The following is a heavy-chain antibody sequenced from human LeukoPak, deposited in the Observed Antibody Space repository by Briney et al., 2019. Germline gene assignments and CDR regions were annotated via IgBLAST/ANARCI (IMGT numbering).Heavy chain of an antibody. CDR1: GFTFSRYA. J-gene: IGHJ4*02. V-gene: IGHV3-23*01. CDR2: ISGSGGST. Sequence: PGGSLRLSCAASGFTFSRYAMSWARQAPGKGLEWVSVISGSGGSTYYADSVRGRFTISRDNSKNTLYLQMNSLRAEDTAVYYCAKDYCSGGSCYSGLDYWGQGTLVTVSS. D-gene: IGHD2-15*01. CDR3: AKDYCSGGSCYSGLDY.